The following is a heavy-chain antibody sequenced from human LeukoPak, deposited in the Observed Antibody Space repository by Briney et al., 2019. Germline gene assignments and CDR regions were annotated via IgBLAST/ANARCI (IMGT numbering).Heavy chain of an antibody. CDR2: IYSGGNT. D-gene: IGHD5-12*01. V-gene: IGHV3-66*01. CDR3: ARGATPRCDY. CDR1: GGTFSSYA. Sequence: SCKASGGTFSSYAISWVRQAPGKGLEWVSVIYSGGNTYYADSVKGRFTISRDNSKNTLYLQMNSLRAEDTAVYYCARGATPRCDYWGQGTLVTVSS. J-gene: IGHJ4*02.